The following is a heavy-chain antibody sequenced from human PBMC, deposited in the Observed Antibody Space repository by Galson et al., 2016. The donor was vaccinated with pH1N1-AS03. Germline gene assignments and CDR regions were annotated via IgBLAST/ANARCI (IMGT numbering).Heavy chain of an antibody. CDR1: GYTFTSYA. V-gene: IGHV1-3*03. CDR2: INAGNGNT. CDR3: ARERAGYYDSSGYYLDY. Sequence: SVKVSCKASGYTFTSYAMHWVRQAPGQRLEWMGWINAGNGNTKYSQEFQGRVTITRDTSASTAYTELSSLTSEDMAVYYCARERAGYYDSSGYYLDYWGQGTLVTVSS. J-gene: IGHJ4*02. D-gene: IGHD3-22*01.